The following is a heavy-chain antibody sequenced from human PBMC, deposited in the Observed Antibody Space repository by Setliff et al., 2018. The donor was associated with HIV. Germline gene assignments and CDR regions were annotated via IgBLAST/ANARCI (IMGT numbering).Heavy chain of an antibody. V-gene: IGHV1-69*06. CDR3: ARGHGGTHRAYYYYYMDV. CDR1: GGTLSSYA. J-gene: IGHJ6*03. D-gene: IGHD1-1*01. Sequence: SVKVSCKASGGTLSSYAISWVRQAPGQGLQWMGRIIPIFGTTDYAQKLQGRVTITADKSTSTAYMELSSLRSEDTAVYYCARGHGGTHRAYYYYYMDVWGKGTTVTVSS. CDR2: IIPIFGTT.